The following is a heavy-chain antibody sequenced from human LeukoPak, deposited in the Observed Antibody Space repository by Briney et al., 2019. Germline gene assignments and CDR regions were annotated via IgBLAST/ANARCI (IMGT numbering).Heavy chain of an antibody. D-gene: IGHD6-13*01. J-gene: IGHJ4*02. CDR3: ARHSCSSSSSMRRHFDC. Sequence: SETLSLTCTVSNGSISSYYWSWIRQPPGKGLEWIGYIYYTGSTNYNPSLKSRVTISVDTSKNQFSLQLSSVTAADTATYYCARHSCSSSSSMRRHFDCWGQGTLVTVSS. CDR2: IYYTGST. CDR1: NGSISSYY. V-gene: IGHV4-59*08.